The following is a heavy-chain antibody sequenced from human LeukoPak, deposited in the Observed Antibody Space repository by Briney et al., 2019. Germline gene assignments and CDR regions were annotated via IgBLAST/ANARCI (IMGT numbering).Heavy chain of an antibody. CDR1: GYTFTGYF. CDR2: INPNSGGT. D-gene: IGHD3-10*01. Sequence: GGSVKVSCKASGYTFTGYFMHSVRQAPGQGLEWMGWINPNSGGTNYAQKCEGRVTMNRHTSISTANMELSRLRSDDTAVYYCARGHKERARYYGSGSPDNWFDPWGQGTPVTVSS. J-gene: IGHJ5*02. CDR3: ARGHKERARYYGSGSPDNWFDP. V-gene: IGHV1-2*02.